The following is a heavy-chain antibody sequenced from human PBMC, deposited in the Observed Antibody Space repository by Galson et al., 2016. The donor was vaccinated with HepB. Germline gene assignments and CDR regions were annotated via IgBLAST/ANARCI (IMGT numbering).Heavy chain of an antibody. J-gene: IGHJ4*02. V-gene: IGHV1-2*02. CDR2: INPNSGGT. CDR3: ARTGDYDFWRGYFSD. D-gene: IGHD3-3*01. CDR1: GYTFTGYY. Sequence: SVKVSCKASGYTFTGYYIHWLRQAPGQGLEWMGWINPNSGGTNYAQKFQGRVTMTRDPSISTAYMELSRLRSDDTAVYYCARTGDYDFWRGYFSDWGQGTLVTVSS.